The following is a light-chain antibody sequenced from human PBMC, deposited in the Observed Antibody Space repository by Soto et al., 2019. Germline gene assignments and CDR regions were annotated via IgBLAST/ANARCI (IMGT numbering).Light chain of an antibody. Sequence: QSARTHPPSASWTPGQRVTVSCSGSSSNIASNTVNWYQQLPGTAPKLLIYSNDQRPSGVPDRFSASKSGTSASLAISGLQSEDEADYYCASWDDSLNGNVFGTGTKVTXL. J-gene: IGLJ1*01. V-gene: IGLV1-44*01. CDR1: SSNIASNT. CDR3: ASWDDSLNGNV. CDR2: SND.